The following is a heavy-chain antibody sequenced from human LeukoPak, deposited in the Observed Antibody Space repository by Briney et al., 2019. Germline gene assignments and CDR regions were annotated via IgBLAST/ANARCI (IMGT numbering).Heavy chain of an antibody. D-gene: IGHD3-10*01. CDR3: ARERGVVRGVPFDY. Sequence: GASVKVSCKASGYTFTSYDINWVRQAPRQGLEWMGWISVYNGNTNYAQKLQGRVTMTTDTSTSTAYMELRSLRSDDTAVYYCARERGVVRGVPFDYWGQGTLVTVSS. CDR2: ISVYNGNT. V-gene: IGHV1-18*01. CDR1: GYTFTSYD. J-gene: IGHJ4*02.